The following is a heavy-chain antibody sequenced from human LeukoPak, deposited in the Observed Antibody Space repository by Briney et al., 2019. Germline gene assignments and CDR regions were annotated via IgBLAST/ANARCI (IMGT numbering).Heavy chain of an antibody. CDR2: IYYSGSS. CDR1: GGSISSYY. Sequence: PSETLSLTCTVSGGSISSYYWIWIRQPPGKGLEWIGYIYYSGSSNYNPSLKSRVTISVDTSKNQFSLKLSSVTAADTAVYYCARGWFDPWGQGTLVTVSS. CDR3: ARGWFDP. J-gene: IGHJ5*02. V-gene: IGHV4-59*01.